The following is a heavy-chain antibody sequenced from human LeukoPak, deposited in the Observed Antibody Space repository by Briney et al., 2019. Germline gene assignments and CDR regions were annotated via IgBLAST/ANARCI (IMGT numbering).Heavy chain of an antibody. CDR1: GGTFSSYA. D-gene: IGHD1-26*01. J-gene: IGHJ4*02. CDR3: ARGSYSGSRFDY. Sequence: SVKVSCKASGGTFSSYAISWVRQAPGQGLEWMGGIIPIFGTANYAQKFQGRVTMTRDTSTSTVYMELSSLRSEDTAVYYCARGSYSGSRFDYWGQGTLVTVSS. CDR2: IIPIFGTA. V-gene: IGHV1-69*05.